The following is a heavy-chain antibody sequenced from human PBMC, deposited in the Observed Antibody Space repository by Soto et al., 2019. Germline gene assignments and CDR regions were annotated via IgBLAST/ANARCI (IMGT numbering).Heavy chain of an antibody. V-gene: IGHV4-31*03. D-gene: IGHD1-26*01. CDR2: NYYSGST. J-gene: IGHJ6*02. CDR3: ARVSVGYYYGMDV. CDR1: GGSISSGGYY. Sequence: QVQLQESGPGLVKPSQTLSLTCTVSGGSISSGGYYWSWIRQHPGKGLEWIGYNYYSGSTYYNPSLTSRVTISVDTSKNQFSLKLSAVTAADTAVYYCARVSVGYYYGMDVWGQGTTVTVSS.